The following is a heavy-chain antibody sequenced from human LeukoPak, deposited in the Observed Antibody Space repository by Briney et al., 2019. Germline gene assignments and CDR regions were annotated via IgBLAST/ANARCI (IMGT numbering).Heavy chain of an antibody. D-gene: IGHD3-16*01. CDR2: IRSSGTNT. V-gene: IGHV3-23*01. Sequence: DPGGYLRLSCAASGFTFSNYDITSVRQTPGKGLDWISTIRSSGTNTDYEDSGKGRFASSRDNSKNTLYLQMNRLRIEDTAVYYCTKDVHYDSVGFTLQYWGRGTLVIVSS. CDR1: GFTFSNYD. J-gene: IGHJ1*01. CDR3: TKDVHYDSVGFTLQY.